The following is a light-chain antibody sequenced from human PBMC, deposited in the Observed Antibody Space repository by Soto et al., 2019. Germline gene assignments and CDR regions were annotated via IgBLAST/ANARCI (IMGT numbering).Light chain of an antibody. Sequence: QSALTQPTSVSGSPGQSITISCTGTSSDVGGYNFVSWYQQHPGKAPKLMIYDVSNRPSGVSNRFSASKSGNTASLTISGLQAEDEADYYFSSYTSSSTLVFGGGTKLTVL. CDR3: SSYTSSSTLV. CDR2: DVS. J-gene: IGLJ3*02. CDR1: SSDVGGYNF. V-gene: IGLV2-14*01.